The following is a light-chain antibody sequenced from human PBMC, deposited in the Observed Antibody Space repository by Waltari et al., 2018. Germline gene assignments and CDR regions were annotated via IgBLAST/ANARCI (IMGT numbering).Light chain of an antibody. J-gene: IGKJ1*01. CDR2: AAS. Sequence: ELVLTQSPATLSLSPGESATLSCRASQSVGRSLAWYQQKPGQAPRLVLYAASNRATGIPDRFSGSNSGTDFSLTISSLEAEDFAVYYCQQRSIWPWTFGLGTKVEVK. CDR3: QQRSIWPWT. V-gene: IGKV3-11*01. CDR1: QSVGRS.